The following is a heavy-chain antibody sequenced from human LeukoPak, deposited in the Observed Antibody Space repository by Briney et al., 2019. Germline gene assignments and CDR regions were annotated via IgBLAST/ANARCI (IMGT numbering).Heavy chain of an antibody. CDR3: ASKGPGRSQTTVTSYYYYGMDV. Sequence: GGSLRLSCAASGFTFSSYVMHWVRQAPGKGLEWVAIISSGGSNIYYADSVKGRFTISRDNSKNTLYLEMNSLRAEDTAVYYCASKGPGRSQTTVTSYYYYGMDVWGQGTTVTVSS. D-gene: IGHD4-11*01. V-gene: IGHV3-30-3*01. CDR2: ISSGGSNI. CDR1: GFTFSSYV. J-gene: IGHJ6*02.